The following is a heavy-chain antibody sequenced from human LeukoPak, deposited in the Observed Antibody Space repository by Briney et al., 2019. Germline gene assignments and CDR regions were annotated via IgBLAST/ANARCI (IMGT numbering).Heavy chain of an antibody. CDR1: GFTFSRYW. CDR2: INSDASST. D-gene: IGHD6-19*01. CDR3: ARSGPTYTSELDY. J-gene: IGHJ4*02. Sequence: HPGGSLILSCAASGFTFSRYWMHWVRQAPGKGLVWVSRINSDASSTTYAGSVKGRFTISRDNAKNTLYLQMNSLRAEDTAVYFCARSGPTYTSELDYWGQGTLVTVSS. V-gene: IGHV3-74*01.